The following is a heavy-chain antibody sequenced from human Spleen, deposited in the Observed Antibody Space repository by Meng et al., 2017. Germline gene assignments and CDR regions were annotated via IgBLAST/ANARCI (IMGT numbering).Heavy chain of an antibody. Sequence: GGSLRLSCVASGFTFSDYWMSWVRQAPGKGLEWVANIKQDGSEKLYVDSVKGRSTISRDNAKSSLYLLMNSLRTEDTAVYYCTNDRLNHWGQGTLVTVSS. V-gene: IGHV3-7*01. CDR3: TNDRLNH. CDR1: GFTFSDYW. CDR2: IKQDGSEK. D-gene: IGHD1-1*01. J-gene: IGHJ1*01.